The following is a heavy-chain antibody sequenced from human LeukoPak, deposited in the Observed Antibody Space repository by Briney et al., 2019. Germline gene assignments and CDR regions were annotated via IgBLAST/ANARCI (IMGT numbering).Heavy chain of an antibody. J-gene: IGHJ5*02. CDR1: GGSISSRSDF. V-gene: IGHV4-39*07. Sequence: KPSETLSLTCTVSGGSISSRSDFWGWIRQPPGKGLEWIGSTYYSGSTYYNPSLKSRVTISVDTSNNQFSLKLSSVTAADTAVYYCARGDCISTSYYTRDNWFDPWGQGTLVTVSS. D-gene: IGHD2-2*02. CDR3: ARGDCISTSYYTRDNWFDP. CDR2: TYYSGST.